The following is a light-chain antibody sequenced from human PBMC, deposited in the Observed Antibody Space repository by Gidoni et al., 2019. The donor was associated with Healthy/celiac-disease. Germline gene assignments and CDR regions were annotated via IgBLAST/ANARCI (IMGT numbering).Light chain of an antibody. CDR2: DAA. Sequence: PGERATLSCRASQSVSSYLAWYQQKPGQAPRLLIYDAANRATGIPARFSGSGSGTDFTLTISSLEPEDVAVYYCQQRSNWHPITFGQGTRLEIK. V-gene: IGKV3-11*01. CDR3: QQRSNWHPIT. J-gene: IGKJ5*01. CDR1: QSVSSY.